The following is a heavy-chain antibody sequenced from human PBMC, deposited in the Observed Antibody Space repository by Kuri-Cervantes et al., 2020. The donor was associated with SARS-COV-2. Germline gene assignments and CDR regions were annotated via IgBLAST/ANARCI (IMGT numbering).Heavy chain of an antibody. D-gene: IGHD3-22*01. J-gene: IGHJ3*02. CDR1: GLTFNDYA. V-gene: IGHV3-30-3*01. Sequence: LSLTCVVSGLTFNDYAMHWVRQAPGKGLEWVATISSYVSNKYYGDSVRGRFTISKDNSKNTLYLQMTSLRAEDTAVYYCARSTPFRRLVVISQGGAFDIWGQGTMVTVSS. CDR3: ARSTPFRRLVVISQGGAFDI. CDR2: ISSYVSNK.